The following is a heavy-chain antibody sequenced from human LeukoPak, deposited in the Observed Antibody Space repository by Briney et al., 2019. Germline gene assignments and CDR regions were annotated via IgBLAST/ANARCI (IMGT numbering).Heavy chain of an antibody. V-gene: IGHV3-66*01. CDR3: ATRNLHSSSDILK. CDR2: IYTGGAT. Sequence: GGSLRLSCAASGFTFSSYSMNWVRQAPGKGLEWVSVIYTGGATYYADSVKGRFTISRDDSKNTLYLQMNSLRVEDTAVYYCATRNLHSSSDILKWGQGTLVTVSS. CDR1: GFTFSSYS. D-gene: IGHD3-9*01. J-gene: IGHJ4*02.